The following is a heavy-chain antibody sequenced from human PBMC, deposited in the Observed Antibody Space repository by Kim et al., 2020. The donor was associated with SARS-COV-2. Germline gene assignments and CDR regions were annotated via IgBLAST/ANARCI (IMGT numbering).Heavy chain of an antibody. CDR1: GGSISSYY. CDR2: IYYSGST. V-gene: IGHV4-59*01. D-gene: IGHD4-4*01. CDR3: ARTTYFDY. J-gene: IGHJ4*02. Sequence: SETLSLTCTVSGGSISSYYWSWIRQPPGKGLEWIGYIYYSGSTNYNPSLKSRVTISVDTSKNQFSLKLSSVTAADTAVYYCARTTYFDYWGQGTLVTVSS.